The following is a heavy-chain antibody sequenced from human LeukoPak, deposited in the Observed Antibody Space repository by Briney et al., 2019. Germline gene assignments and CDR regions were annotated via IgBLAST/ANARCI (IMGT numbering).Heavy chain of an antibody. CDR1: GGSVSSGSYY. Sequence: PETLSLTCTVSGGSVSSGSYYWSWIRQPPGKGLEWIGYIYYSGSTNYNPSLKSRVTISVDTSKNQFSLKLSSVTAADTAVYYCARSRAPYSSSWYFLYYWGQGTLVTVSS. V-gene: IGHV4-61*01. CDR2: IYYSGST. J-gene: IGHJ4*02. CDR3: ARSRAPYSSSWYFLYY. D-gene: IGHD6-13*01.